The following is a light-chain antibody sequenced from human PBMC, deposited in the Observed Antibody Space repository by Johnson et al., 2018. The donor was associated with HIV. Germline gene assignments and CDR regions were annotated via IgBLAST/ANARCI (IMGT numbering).Light chain of an antibody. V-gene: IGLV1-51*01. CDR3: GAWDSSLSAHFV. Sequence: QSVLTQPPSVSAAPVQKVTISCSGSSSNIGNNYVSWYQQLPGTAPKLLIYDNNKRPSGIPDRFSASKSGTSATLVITGLQTGDEADYYCGAWDSSLSAHFVFGTGTKVTVL. CDR2: DNN. J-gene: IGLJ1*01. CDR1: SSNIGNNY.